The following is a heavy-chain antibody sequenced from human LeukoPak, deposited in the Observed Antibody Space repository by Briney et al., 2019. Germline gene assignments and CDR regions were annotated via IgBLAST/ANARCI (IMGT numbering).Heavy chain of an antibody. V-gene: IGHV4-59*08. CDR1: GGSISGYY. D-gene: IGHD3-10*01. Sequence: ASETLSLTCSVSGGSISGYYWSWIRQPPGKGLEWMGHISYSGGTNYNPSLKSRVTISVDTSKNQFSLKLSSVTAADTAVYYCARGWGYYGSGSYYNAVDYWGQGTLVTVSS. CDR2: ISYSGGT. J-gene: IGHJ4*02. CDR3: ARGWGYYGSGSYYNAVDY.